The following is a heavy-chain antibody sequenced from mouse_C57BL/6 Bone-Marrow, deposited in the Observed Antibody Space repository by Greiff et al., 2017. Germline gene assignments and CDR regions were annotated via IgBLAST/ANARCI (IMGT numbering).Heavy chain of an antibody. Sequence: VQLQQSGAELVKPGASVKLSCKASGYTFTEYTIHWVKQRSGKGLEWIGWFYPGSGSIKYNEKFKDKATLTADKSSSTVYMELSRVTSEDSGVYFCARHEGGYDSYYVLAYWGQGTLVTVSA. CDR2: FYPGSGSI. CDR3: ARHEGGYDSYYVLAY. J-gene: IGHJ3*01. D-gene: IGHD2-3*01. CDR1: GYTFTEYT. V-gene: IGHV1-62-2*01.